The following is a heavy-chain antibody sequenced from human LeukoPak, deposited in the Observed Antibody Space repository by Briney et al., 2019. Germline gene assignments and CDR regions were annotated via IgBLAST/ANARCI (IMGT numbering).Heavy chain of an antibody. CDR1: GFTFGSYA. V-gene: IGHV3-23*01. J-gene: IGHJ4*02. D-gene: IGHD4-11*01. CDR3: ARDRNFPRDQFDY. CDR2: ISADGGSA. Sequence: GGSLRLSCAASGFTFGSYALSWVRQAPGKGLEWVSAISADGGSAWYAGSVRGRSTISRDNSKNTVYLQMNTLRAEDTAVYFCARDRNFPRDQFDYWGQGTLVTVSS.